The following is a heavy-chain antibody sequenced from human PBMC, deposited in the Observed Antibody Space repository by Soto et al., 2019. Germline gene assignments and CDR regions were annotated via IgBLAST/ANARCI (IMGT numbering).Heavy chain of an antibody. CDR3: VKQAHGLDGVAFDY. CDR2: VSTSGRST. CDR1: GFIFSEST. D-gene: IGHD2-15*01. Sequence: GGSLRLSCSASGFIFSESTIYWVRQVPGKGLEAISAVSTSGRSTYHADSVKDRFTISRDNSKNTLFLQMGSLRPEDTAIYYCVKQAHGLDGVAFDYWGQGTQVTVSS. J-gene: IGHJ4*02. V-gene: IGHV3-64D*06.